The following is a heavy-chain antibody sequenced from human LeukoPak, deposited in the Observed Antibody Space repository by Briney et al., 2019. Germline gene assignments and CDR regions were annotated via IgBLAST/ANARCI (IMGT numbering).Heavy chain of an antibody. V-gene: IGHV3-7*01. J-gene: IGHJ4*01. Sequence: TGGSLRLSCAASGFIFSDYWMNWVRQVPGKGLEWVANINEDGSVQDYAHSVRGRFTISRDNAKNSMYLQMNSLRAEDTAIYYCASRESSMARSHWGHGTLVTVSS. D-gene: IGHD3-10*01. CDR1: GFIFSDYW. CDR2: INEDGSVQ. CDR3: ASRESSMARSH.